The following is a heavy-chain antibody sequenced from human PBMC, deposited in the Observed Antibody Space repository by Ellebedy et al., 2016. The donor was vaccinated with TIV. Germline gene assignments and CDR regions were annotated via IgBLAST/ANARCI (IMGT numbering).Heavy chain of an antibody. Sequence: GESLKISXAASGFTVSNYYMSWVRQAPGKGLEWISILYAGGTTYYADSVKGRFTISRDNSRNTLFLQMNSLRAEDTAVYFCARSHALVRFDFWGQGTLVTVSS. CDR2: LYAGGTT. V-gene: IGHV3-53*01. D-gene: IGHD3-16*02. CDR3: ARSHALVRFDF. J-gene: IGHJ4*02. CDR1: GFTVSNYY.